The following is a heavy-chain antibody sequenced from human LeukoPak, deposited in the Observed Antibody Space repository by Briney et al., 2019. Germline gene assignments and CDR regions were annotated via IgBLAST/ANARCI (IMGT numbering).Heavy chain of an antibody. V-gene: IGHV3-21*01. CDR3: ARDGLAAATLHWCFDL. J-gene: IGHJ2*01. CDR2: ISSGSSYI. Sequence: GGSLRLSCAASGFTFSSYSMNWVRQAPGKGLEWVSSISSGSSYIYYADSVKGRFTISRDSARNSLYLQMNSLRAEDTAVYYCARDGLAAATLHWCFDLWGRGTLVTVSS. CDR1: GFTFSSYS. D-gene: IGHD2-15*01.